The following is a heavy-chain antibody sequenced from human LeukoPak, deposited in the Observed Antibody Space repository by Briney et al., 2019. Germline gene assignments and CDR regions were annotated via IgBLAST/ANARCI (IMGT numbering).Heavy chain of an antibody. CDR2: IYYSGST. CDR1: GGSISSYY. Sequence: TSETLSLTCTVSGGSISSYYWSWIRQPPGKGLEWIGYIYYSGSTNYNPSLKSRVTTSVDTSKNQFSLKLSSVTAADTAVYYCARESSIAARTFDYWGQGTLVTVSS. CDR3: ARESSIAARTFDY. D-gene: IGHD6-6*01. V-gene: IGHV4-59*01. J-gene: IGHJ4*02.